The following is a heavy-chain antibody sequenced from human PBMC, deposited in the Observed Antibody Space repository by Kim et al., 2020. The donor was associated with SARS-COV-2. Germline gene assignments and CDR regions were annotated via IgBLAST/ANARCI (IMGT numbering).Heavy chain of an antibody. Sequence: AQKFQGRVTITADESTSTAYMELSSLRSEDTAVYYCARSFDRPYYYYMDVWGKGTTVTVSS. CDR3: ARSFDRPYYYYMDV. D-gene: IGHD3-9*01. J-gene: IGHJ6*03. V-gene: IGHV1-69*01.